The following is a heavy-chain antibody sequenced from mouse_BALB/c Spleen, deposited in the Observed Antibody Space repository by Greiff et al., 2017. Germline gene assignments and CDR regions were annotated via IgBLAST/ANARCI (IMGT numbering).Heavy chain of an antibody. CDR2: IDPENGDT. Sequence: VQLKQSGAELVRSGASVKLSCTASGFNIKDYYMHWVKQRPEQGLEWIGWIDPENGDTEYAPKFQGKATMTADTSSNTAYLQLSSLTSEDTAVYYCNAGTGAYWGQGTLVTVSA. D-gene: IGHD3-3*01. V-gene: IGHV14-4*02. CDR3: NAGTGAY. J-gene: IGHJ3*01. CDR1: GFNIKDYY.